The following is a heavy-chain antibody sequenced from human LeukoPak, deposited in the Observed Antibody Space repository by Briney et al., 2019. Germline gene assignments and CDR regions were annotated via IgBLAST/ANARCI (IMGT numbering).Heavy chain of an antibody. Sequence: PSETLSLTCTVSGGSISSSSYYWGWIRQPPGKGLEWIGSIYYSGSTYYNPSLKSRVTISVDTSKNQFSLKLSSVTAADTAVYYCAKDPLDYGSGNWIRGYFDYWGQGTLVTVSS. D-gene: IGHD3-10*01. V-gene: IGHV4-39*07. CDR3: AKDPLDYGSGNWIRGYFDY. CDR1: GGSISSSSYY. CDR2: IYYSGST. J-gene: IGHJ4*02.